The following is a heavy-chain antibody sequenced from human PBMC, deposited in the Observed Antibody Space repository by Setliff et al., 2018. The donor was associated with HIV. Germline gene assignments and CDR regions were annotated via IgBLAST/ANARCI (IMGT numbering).Heavy chain of an antibody. CDR1: GYTFLNYG. V-gene: IGHV1-18*01. Sequence: GASVKVSCKASGYTFLNYGISWVRQTPGRGLEWMAWINVGNGNTKTARKFQGRVALTTDTSTSTAYMELSGLTSDDTATYYCARDLAYCSGGSCYRPLIYYFYYMDVWGKGTTVTVSS. J-gene: IGHJ6*03. D-gene: IGHD2-15*01. CDR3: ARDLAYCSGGSCYRPLIYYFYYMDV. CDR2: INVGNGNT.